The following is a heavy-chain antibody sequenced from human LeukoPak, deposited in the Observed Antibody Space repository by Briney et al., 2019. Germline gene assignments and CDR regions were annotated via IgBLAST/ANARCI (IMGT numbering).Heavy chain of an antibody. CDR2: IYYSGST. V-gene: IGHV4-30-4*07. CDR1: GGSISSGGYS. CDR3: ARETFGGYENYYYYYMDV. J-gene: IGHJ6*03. D-gene: IGHD5-12*01. Sequence: PSETLSLTCAVSGGSISSGGYSWSWIRQPPGKGLEWIGYIYYSGSTYYNPSLKSRVTISVDTSKNQFSLKLSSVTAADTAVYYCARETFGGYENYYYYYMDVWGKGTTVTVSS.